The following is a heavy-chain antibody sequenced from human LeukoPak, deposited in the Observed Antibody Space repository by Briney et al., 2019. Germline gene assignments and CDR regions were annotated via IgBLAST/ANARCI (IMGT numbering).Heavy chain of an antibody. CDR3: AREGGAGGTIDY. V-gene: IGHV3-53*01. D-gene: IGHD2-8*01. J-gene: IGHJ4*02. CDR2: ICSGGST. Sequence: GESLRLSCAASGFAVSSNYMSWVRQAPGKGLEWVSVICSGGSTYYADSVKGRFTISRDNSRNTLYLQMNSLRAEDTAVYYCAREGGAGGTIDYWGQGTLVTVSS. CDR1: GFAVSSNY.